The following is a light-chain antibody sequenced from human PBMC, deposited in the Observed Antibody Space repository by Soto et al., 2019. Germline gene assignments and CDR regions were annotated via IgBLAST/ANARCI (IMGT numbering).Light chain of an antibody. CDR3: PQSLSTLLS. CDR2: GAS. J-gene: IGKJ4*02. Sequence: DIQMTQSPSSLSASVGDRVTITCRSSQSISGYLNCYQQKPGKAPKVLISGASTLHNGVPSRLRGRGSGTDFPLTISSLQPEYGATYYCPQSLSTLLSFGGGTQVEIK. CDR1: QSISGY. V-gene: IGKV1-39*01.